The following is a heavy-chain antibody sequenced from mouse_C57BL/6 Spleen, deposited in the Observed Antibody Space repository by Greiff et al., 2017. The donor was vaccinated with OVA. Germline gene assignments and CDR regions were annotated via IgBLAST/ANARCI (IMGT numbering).Heavy chain of an antibody. V-gene: IGHV1-50*01. J-gene: IGHJ2*01. CDR3: ARFHYYGSSPYYFDY. CDR2: IDPSDSYT. Sequence: VQLQQPGAELVKPGASVKLSCKASGYTFTSYWMQWVKQRPGQGLEWIGEIDPSDSYTNYNQKFKGKATLTVDTSSSTAYMQLSSLTSEDSAVYYCARFHYYGSSPYYFDYWGQGTTLTVAS. CDR1: GYTFTSYW. D-gene: IGHD1-1*01.